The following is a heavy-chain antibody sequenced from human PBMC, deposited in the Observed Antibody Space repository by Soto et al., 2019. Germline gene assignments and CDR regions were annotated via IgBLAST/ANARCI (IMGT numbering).Heavy chain of an antibody. CDR1: GASVSRGSYY. Sequence: QLQLQESGPGLVKPSETLSLTCTVSGASVSRGSYYWGWVRQPPGKGLEWIGSIYYTGPTYYTPSLKRLVSISIDPSKNHFSLNLTSVTASDTAVYYCARHESVYVRPYSARFDFWGQGTLVTVSS. V-gene: IGHV4-39*01. CDR2: IYYTGPT. D-gene: IGHD2-21*01. J-gene: IGHJ4*02. CDR3: ARHESVYVRPYSARFDF.